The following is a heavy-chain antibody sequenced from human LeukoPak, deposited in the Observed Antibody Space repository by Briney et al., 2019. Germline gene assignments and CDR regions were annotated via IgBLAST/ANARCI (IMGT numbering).Heavy chain of an antibody. CDR1: GGSITTTTYY. CDR3: ARDGDHTIFDH. CDR2: IYYSGNT. V-gene: IGHV4-39*07. Sequence: PSETLSLTCTVSGGSITTTTYYWGWIRQPPGKGLEWIGSIYYSGNTYYNPSLKSRVTISLDTSKNQFSLKVSSVTAADTAVYYCARDGDHTIFDHWGQGTLVTVSS. D-gene: IGHD2-21*01. J-gene: IGHJ4*02.